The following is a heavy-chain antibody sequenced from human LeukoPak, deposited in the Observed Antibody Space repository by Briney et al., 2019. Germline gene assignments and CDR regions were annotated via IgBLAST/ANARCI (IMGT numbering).Heavy chain of an antibody. CDR3: AKVDGTGNSVFDN. Sequence: PGGSLRLSCAASGFNFNTYWMHWVRQPPGKGLVWVSRISPDGRSTNYADSVKGRFTISRDNAKNTLYLQMNSLRAEDTAIYYCAKVDGTGNSVFDNWGQGTPVPVSS. CDR1: GFNFNTYW. V-gene: IGHV3-74*01. J-gene: IGHJ4*02. CDR2: ISPDGRST. D-gene: IGHD6-19*01.